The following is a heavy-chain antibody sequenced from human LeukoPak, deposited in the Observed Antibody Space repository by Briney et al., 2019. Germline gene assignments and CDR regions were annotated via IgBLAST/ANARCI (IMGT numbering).Heavy chain of an antibody. CDR2: INHSGST. V-gene: IGHV4-34*01. CDR1: GGSFSGYY. D-gene: IGHD3-3*01. Sequence: PSETLSLTCAVYGGSFSGYYWSWIRQPPGKGLEWIGQINHSGSTNYNPSLKSRVTISVDKSKNQFSLKLSSVTAADTAVYYCARQYYDFWSGSSYYYMDVWGKGTTVTVSS. J-gene: IGHJ6*03. CDR3: ARQYYDFWSGSSYYYMDV.